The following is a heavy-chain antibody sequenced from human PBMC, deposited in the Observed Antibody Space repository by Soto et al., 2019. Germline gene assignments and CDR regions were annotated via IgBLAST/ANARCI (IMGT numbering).Heavy chain of an antibody. J-gene: IGHJ4*02. CDR2: ITVGTGNT. CDR1: GFIFTSFG. Sequence: SFKVSCKSSGFIFTSFGVQGVRQARGRRLEWIGWITVGTGNTNYAQKFQERVTITRDMSTSTAYMELSSLRSEDTAVYYCAAGDSSGYYGGWGQGTQVTVSS. D-gene: IGHD3-22*01. CDR3: AAGDSSGYYGG. V-gene: IGHV1-58*01.